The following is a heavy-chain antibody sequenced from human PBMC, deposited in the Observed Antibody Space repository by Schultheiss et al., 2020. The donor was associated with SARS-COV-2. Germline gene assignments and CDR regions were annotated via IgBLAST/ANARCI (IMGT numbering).Heavy chain of an antibody. D-gene: IGHD6-13*01. V-gene: IGHV3-7*01. Sequence: GGSLRLSCAASGFTFSSYWMSWVRQAPGKGLEWVANIKQDGSEKYYVDSVKGRFTISRDNAKNSLYLQMNSLRAEDTAVYYCARSVQQLVQSDYYYGMDVWGQGTTVTVSS. CDR2: IKQDGSEK. CDR3: ARSVQQLVQSDYYYGMDV. J-gene: IGHJ6*02. CDR1: GFTFSSYW.